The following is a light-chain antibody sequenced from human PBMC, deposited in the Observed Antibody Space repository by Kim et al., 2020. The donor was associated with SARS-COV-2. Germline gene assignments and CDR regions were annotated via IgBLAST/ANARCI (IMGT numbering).Light chain of an antibody. CDR3: QVCDNTYDHPYYV. CDR2: DDS. J-gene: IGLJ1*01. CDR1: NSGGYT. Sequence: GQTARVTSSGNNSGGYTGNWYRQKPGQAPVLVIYDDSNRPSGIPDRFSGSNSGNTATLTISRVEAGDEADDDCQVCDNTYDHPYYVFGTGTKVTVL. V-gene: IGLV3-21*02.